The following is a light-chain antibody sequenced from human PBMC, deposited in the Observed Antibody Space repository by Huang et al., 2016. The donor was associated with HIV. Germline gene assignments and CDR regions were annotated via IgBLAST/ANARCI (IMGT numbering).Light chain of an antibody. V-gene: IGKV3-15*01. CDR2: GAS. Sequence: DIVMTQSPVTLSVSPGERATLYCRASQSVNSNLAWYQQRPGEPTRILIYGASTRATGIPARFSGSGSGTEFTLTISSLQSEDVAVYYCQQYTNWPPKTFGQGTKLEIK. CDR1: QSVNSN. J-gene: IGKJ2*01. CDR3: QQYTNWPPKT.